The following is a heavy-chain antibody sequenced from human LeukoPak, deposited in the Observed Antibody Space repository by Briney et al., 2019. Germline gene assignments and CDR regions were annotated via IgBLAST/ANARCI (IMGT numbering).Heavy chain of an antibody. CDR1: GGSISSGSYY. J-gene: IGHJ3*02. CDR2: IYTSGST. V-gene: IGHV4-61*02. D-gene: IGHD3-10*01. CDR3: ARDLWFGAGRTFDI. Sequence: SEILSLTCTVSGGSISSGSYYWNWIRQPAGKGLEWIGRIYTSGSTNYNPSLKSRVTISVDTSKNQFSLKLSSVTAADTAVYYCARDLWFGAGRTFDIWGQGTMVTVSS.